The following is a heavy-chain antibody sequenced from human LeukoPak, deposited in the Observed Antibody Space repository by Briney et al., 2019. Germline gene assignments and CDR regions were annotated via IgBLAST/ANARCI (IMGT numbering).Heavy chain of an antibody. D-gene: IGHD2-2*01. Sequence: ASVTVSCKASGYTFTSYYMHWVRQAPGQGLEWMGIINPSGGSTSYAQKFQGRVTMTRDTSTSAVYMEQSSLRSEDTAVYYCARTRRGYCSSTSFSNWFDPWGQGTLVTVSS. CDR1: GYTFTSYY. J-gene: IGHJ5*02. V-gene: IGHV1-46*01. CDR2: INPSGGST. CDR3: ARTRRGYCSSTSFSNWFDP.